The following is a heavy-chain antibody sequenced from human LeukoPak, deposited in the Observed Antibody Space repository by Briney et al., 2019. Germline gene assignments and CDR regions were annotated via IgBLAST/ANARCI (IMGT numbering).Heavy chain of an antibody. Sequence: PSETLSLTCTVSGGSISSYYWSWIRQPPGKGLERIGYIYYTGSTNYNPSLKSRVTISVDTSKNQFSLKLSSVTAADTAVYYCARGYSSSWYYFDYWGQGTLVTVSS. D-gene: IGHD6-13*01. CDR2: IYYTGST. CDR1: GGSISSYY. J-gene: IGHJ4*02. CDR3: ARGYSSSWYYFDY. V-gene: IGHV4-59*01.